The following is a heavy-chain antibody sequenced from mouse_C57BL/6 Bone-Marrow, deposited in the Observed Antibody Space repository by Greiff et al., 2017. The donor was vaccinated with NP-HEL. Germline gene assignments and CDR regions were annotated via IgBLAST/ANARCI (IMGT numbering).Heavy chain of an antibody. CDR1: GYAFSSYW. CDR2: IYPGDGDT. D-gene: IGHD3-2*02. CDR3: ARKISSGSFFDD. V-gene: IGHV1-80*01. J-gene: IGHJ2*01. Sequence: QVQLQQSGAELVKPGASVKISCKASGYAFSSYWMNWVKQRPGKGLEWIGQIYPGDGDTNYNGKFKGKATLTADNSSSKAYMQLSSLTSEDSAVYFCARKISSGSFFDDWGQGTTLTVSS.